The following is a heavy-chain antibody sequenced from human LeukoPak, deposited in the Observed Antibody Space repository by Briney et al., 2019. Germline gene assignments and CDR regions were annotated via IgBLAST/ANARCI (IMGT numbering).Heavy chain of an antibody. CDR2: IRYDGSNK. CDR3: ARRSNPPGRIDH. J-gene: IGHJ4*02. Sequence: GGSLRLSFAASGFTFSSYGMHWVRQAPGKGLEWVAFIRYDGSNKYYADSVKGRFTISRDNSKNTMYLQMNSLKGEDTAVYYCARRSNPPGRIDHWGQGTLVTVSS. V-gene: IGHV3-30*02. CDR1: GFTFSSYG. D-gene: IGHD1-14*01.